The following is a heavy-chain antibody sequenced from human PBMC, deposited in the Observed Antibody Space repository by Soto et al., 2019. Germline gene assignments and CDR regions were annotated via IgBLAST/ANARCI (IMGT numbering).Heavy chain of an antibody. J-gene: IGHJ4*02. Sequence: QAQLQQWGAGLLKPSETLSLTCAVYAESFSGYYWSWIRQPPGKGLEWIGEINHSGSTNYNPSLKSRGHKSASTSQNPFPLDPSSLAPPDQAVYYRAEGKYRGGANWGQGTLVTVSS. V-gene: IGHV4-34*01. CDR2: INHSGST. CDR3: AEGKYRGGAN. CDR1: AESFSGYY. D-gene: IGHD2-2*02.